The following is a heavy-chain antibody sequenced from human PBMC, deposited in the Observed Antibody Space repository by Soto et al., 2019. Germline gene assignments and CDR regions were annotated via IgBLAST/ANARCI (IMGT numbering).Heavy chain of an antibody. V-gene: IGHV3-30-3*01. CDR3: ARAPTASDY. CDR1: GFTFSSYA. J-gene: IGHJ4*02. D-gene: IGHD4-17*01. CDR2: ISYDGSNK. Sequence: QVQLVESGGGVVQPGRSLRLSCAASGFTFSSYAMHWVRQAPGKGLEWVAVISYDGSNKYYADSVKGRFTISRDNSKNTLYLQMNSLRAEDTAVYYCARAPTASDYWGQGTLVTVSS.